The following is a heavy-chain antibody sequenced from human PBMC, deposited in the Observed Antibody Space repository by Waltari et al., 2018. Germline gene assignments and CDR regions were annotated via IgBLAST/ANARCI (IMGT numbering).Heavy chain of an antibody. CDR2: RKNGGGT. V-gene: IGHV3-53*01. CDR3: TRDVTGYYYFDL. Sequence: EVQLVESGGGLIQPGGSLRLSCAASGFTVSGHYMSWVRQAPGKGLDGVSVRKNGGGTHYADSVKGRFTISRDNSKNTMYLQMNTLRAEDTALYYCTRDVTGYYYFDLWGRGTLVTVSS. CDR1: GFTVSGHY. J-gene: IGHJ2*01.